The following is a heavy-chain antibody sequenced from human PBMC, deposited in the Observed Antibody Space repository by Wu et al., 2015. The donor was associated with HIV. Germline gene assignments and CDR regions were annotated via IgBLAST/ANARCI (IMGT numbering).Heavy chain of an antibody. V-gene: IGHV1-2*02. CDR2: INPNSGGT. Sequence: QVQLVQSGAEVKKPGSSVKVSCKASGYNFIGYYMHWVRQAPGQGLEWMGWINPNSGGTNYAQKFQGRVTMTRDTSISTVYMELSRLRSDDTAVYYCARDRRIYGDNVGVISWFDPWGQGTWSQSPQ. D-gene: IGHD4-17*01. CDR1: GYNFIGYY. J-gene: IGHJ5*02. CDR3: ARDRRIYGDNVGVISWFDP.